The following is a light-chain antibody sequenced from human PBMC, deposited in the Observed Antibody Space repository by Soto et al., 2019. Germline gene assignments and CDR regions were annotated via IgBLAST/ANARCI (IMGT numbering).Light chain of an antibody. V-gene: IGLV2-14*01. Sequence: QSALTQPASVSGSPGQSITISCTGSGRDIGAYNYVSWHQQHPGKAPKLIIYEVENRPSGVSNRFSASKSAFTASLTISGLQAGDEADYYCSSYTTSYFYVFGPGTKVTVL. CDR3: SSYTTSYFYV. CDR1: GRDIGAYNY. CDR2: EVE. J-gene: IGLJ1*01.